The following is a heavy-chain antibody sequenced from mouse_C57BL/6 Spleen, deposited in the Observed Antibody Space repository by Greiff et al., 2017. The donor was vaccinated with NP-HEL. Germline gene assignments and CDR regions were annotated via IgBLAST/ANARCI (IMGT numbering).Heavy chain of an antibody. CDR2: IDPENGDT. Sequence: EVQLQQSGAELVRPGASVKLSCTASGFNIKDDYMHWVKQRPEQGLEWIGWIDPENGDTEYASKFQGKATITADTSSNTAYLQLSSLTSEDTAVYYCTRDLLWLRRGDCFAYWGQGTLVTVSA. J-gene: IGHJ3*01. CDR3: TRDLLWLRRGDCFAY. D-gene: IGHD2-2*01. V-gene: IGHV14-4*01. CDR1: GFNIKDDY.